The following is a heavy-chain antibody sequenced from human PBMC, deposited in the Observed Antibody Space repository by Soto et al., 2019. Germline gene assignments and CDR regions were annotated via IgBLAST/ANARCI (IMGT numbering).Heavy chain of an antibody. CDR3: ARVIPGVEAWFDP. CDR2: ISAYTDTP. J-gene: IGHJ5*02. CDR1: GYTFTNFG. D-gene: IGHD2-2*01. V-gene: IGHV1-18*01. Sequence: ASVKVSCKASGYTFTNFGVTWVRRAPGQGLEWMGWISAYTDTPNYAQKFQGRVSMTIDTSTSTAYMDLRSLTSDDTAVYYCARVIPGVEAWFDPWGQGTLVTVSS.